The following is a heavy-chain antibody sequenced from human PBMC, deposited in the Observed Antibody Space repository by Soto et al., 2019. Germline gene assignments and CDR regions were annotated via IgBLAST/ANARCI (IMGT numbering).Heavy chain of an antibody. Sequence: QVQLVQSGAEVKKPGASVKVSCKASGYTFTIYAISWVRQAPGQGLGGMGWISANNGNTNYAQKLQGRVTMTTDTSTSPSYTELRSLRSDDTAVYYCARDLIPMDIWGQATMVNVSS. V-gene: IGHV1-18*01. J-gene: IGHJ3*02. CDR2: ISANNGNT. CDR1: GYTFTIYA. D-gene: IGHD2-21*01. CDR3: ARDLIPMDI.